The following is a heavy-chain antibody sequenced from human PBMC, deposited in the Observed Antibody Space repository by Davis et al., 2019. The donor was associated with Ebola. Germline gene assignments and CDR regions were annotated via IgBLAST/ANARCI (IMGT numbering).Heavy chain of an antibody. CDR2: IYYSGST. CDR1: GGSISSHY. CDR3: ARHPKFSSGYRYFDY. Sequence: PSETLSLTCTVSGGSISSHYWSWIRQPPGKGLEWIGYIYYSGSTNYNPSLKSRVTISVDTSKNQFSLKLSSVTAADTAMYYCARHPKFSSGYRYFDYWGQGSLVTVSS. J-gene: IGHJ4*02. V-gene: IGHV4-59*11. D-gene: IGHD6-19*01.